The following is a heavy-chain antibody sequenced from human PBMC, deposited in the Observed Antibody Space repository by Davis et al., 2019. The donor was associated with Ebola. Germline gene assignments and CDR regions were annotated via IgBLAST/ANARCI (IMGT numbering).Heavy chain of an antibody. CDR2: INPNNGDP. CDR3: ARDSRLRAGMDV. J-gene: IGHJ6*02. D-gene: IGHD4-17*01. V-gene: IGHV1-2*04. Sequence: AASVKVSCKASGYTFTNYDVHWVRQAPGQGLEWMGWINPNNGDPNYAQKFQGWVPVTRDTSINTAYMELNRLRANDTAVYFCARDSRLRAGMDVWGQGTTVTVSS. CDR1: GYTFTNYD.